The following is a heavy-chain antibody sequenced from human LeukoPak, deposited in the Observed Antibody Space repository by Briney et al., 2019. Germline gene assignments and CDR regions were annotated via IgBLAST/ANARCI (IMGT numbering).Heavy chain of an antibody. CDR2: TYYRSKWYN. Sequence: SQTLSLTCAISGDSVSSNSAAWNWIRQSPSRGLEWLRRTYYRSKWYNDYAVSVKSRITINPDTSKNQFSLQLNSVTPEDTAVYYCARVGAAAGTRGKYENAFDIWGQGTMVTVSS. J-gene: IGHJ3*02. CDR1: GDSVSSNSAA. V-gene: IGHV6-1*01. CDR3: ARVGAAAGTRGKYENAFDI. D-gene: IGHD6-13*01.